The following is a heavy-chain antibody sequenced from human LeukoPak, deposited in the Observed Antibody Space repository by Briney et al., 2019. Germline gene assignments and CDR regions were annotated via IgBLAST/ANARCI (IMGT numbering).Heavy chain of an antibody. D-gene: IGHD3-22*01. CDR3: ARVLSGSTYYYYMDV. J-gene: IGHJ6*03. V-gene: IGHV3-9*01. CDR1: GFTFEDYA. CDR2: ISWNSNYM. Sequence: PGGSLRLSCAVSGFTFEDYAMHWVRQGPGKGLEWVAGISWNSNYMDYADSVKGRFTISRDNAKNSLYLQMNSLRAEDTAVYYCARVLSGSTYYYYMDVWGKGTTVTVSS.